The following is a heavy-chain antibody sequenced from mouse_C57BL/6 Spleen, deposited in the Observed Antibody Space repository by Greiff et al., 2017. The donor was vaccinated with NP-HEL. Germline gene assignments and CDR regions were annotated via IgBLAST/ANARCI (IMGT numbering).Heavy chain of an antibody. V-gene: IGHV1-55*01. CDR1: GYTFTSYW. J-gene: IGHJ3*01. CDR3: ARNYYDDAVAY. Sequence: QVQLQQPGAELVKPGASVKMSCKASGYTFTSYWITWVKQRPGQGLEWIGDIYPGSGSTNYNEKFKSKATLNVDTSPSTAYMQISRLTYEDSAVYYCARNYYDDAVAYWGQGTLVTVSA. CDR2: IYPGSGST. D-gene: IGHD2-4*01.